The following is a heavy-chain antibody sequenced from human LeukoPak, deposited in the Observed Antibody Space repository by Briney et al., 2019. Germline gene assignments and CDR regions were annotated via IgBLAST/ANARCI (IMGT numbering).Heavy chain of an antibody. V-gene: IGHV3-74*01. CDR1: GCTFNSYW. CDR2: INSDGSTT. CDR3: TRRVSATRWFDP. Sequence: GGSLRLSCAASGCTFNSYWMHRVRQAPGKGLVWVSRINSDGSTTNYADSVKGRFTISRDNAENTLYLQMNSLRVEDTAVYYCTRRVSATRWFDPWGQGTLVTVSS. J-gene: IGHJ5*02. D-gene: IGHD2-15*01.